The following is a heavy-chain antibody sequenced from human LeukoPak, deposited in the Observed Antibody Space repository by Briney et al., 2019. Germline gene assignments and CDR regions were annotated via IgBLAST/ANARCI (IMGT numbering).Heavy chain of an antibody. CDR1: GFTFSSYW. D-gene: IGHD4-23*01. V-gene: IGHV3-74*01. J-gene: IGHJ4*02. CDR2: IKSDGSST. CDR3: ATDLDYGGYSHFDF. Sequence: GGSLRLSCAASGFTFSSYWMHWVRQAPGKGLVWVSRIKSDGSSTRYADSVKGRFTISRDDAKNTLWLQMNSLRAEDTAVYYCATDLDYGGYSHFDFWGQGTLVTVSS.